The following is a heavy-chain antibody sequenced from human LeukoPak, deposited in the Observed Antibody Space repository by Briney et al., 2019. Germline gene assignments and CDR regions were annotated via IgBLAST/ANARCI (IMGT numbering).Heavy chain of an antibody. J-gene: IGHJ4*02. CDR1: GFTFSNYN. CDR3: ARDFAREFTIDY. D-gene: IGHD3-10*01. CDR2: ISSSSNII. Sequence: PGGSLRLSCAASGFTFSNYNMNWVRQPAGKGLQWVSYISSSSNIIYYADSVKGRFTISRDNAKNSLFLQMNSLRAEDTAVYYCARDFAREFTIDYWGQGTLVTVSS. V-gene: IGHV3-48*01.